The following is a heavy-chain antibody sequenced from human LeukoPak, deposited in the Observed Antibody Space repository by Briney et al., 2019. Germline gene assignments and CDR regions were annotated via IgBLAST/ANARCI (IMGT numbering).Heavy chain of an antibody. V-gene: IGHV3-23*01. CDR3: AKVGYGDYDWYFDL. CDR2: ISGSGTST. D-gene: IGHD4-17*01. CDR1: GFTSSSYA. Sequence: PGGSLRLSCAASGFTSSSYAMSWVRQAPGKGLEWVSVISGSGTSTYYADSVKGRLTISRDNSKNTLYLQMNSLRAEDTAVYYCAKVGYGDYDWYFDLWGRGTLVTVSS. J-gene: IGHJ2*01.